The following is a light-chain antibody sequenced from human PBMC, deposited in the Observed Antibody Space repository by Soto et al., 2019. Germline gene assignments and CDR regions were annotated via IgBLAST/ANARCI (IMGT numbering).Light chain of an antibody. V-gene: IGKV1-39*01. CDR1: QDISNS. J-gene: IGKJ2*01. CDR3: QQIHSTSSYT. CDR2: DAS. Sequence: DIQMTQSPSSLSASVGDRVTISCQASQDISNSLNWYQQKPGKAPKLLIYDASNLETGVPSRFSGSGSGTVFTLTINSLQPEDFATYYCQQIHSTSSYTFGQGTKVDI.